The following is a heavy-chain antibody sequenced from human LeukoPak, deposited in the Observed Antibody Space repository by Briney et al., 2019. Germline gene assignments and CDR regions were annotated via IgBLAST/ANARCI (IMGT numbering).Heavy chain of an antibody. Sequence: SETLSLTCAVSGYSISSGYYWGWIRQPPGKGLEWIGSIYHSGSTYYNPSLKSRVTISVDTSKNQFSLKLSSVTAADTAVYYCVSKGGEFDYWGQGTLVTVSS. V-gene: IGHV4-38-2*01. D-gene: IGHD3-16*01. J-gene: IGHJ4*02. CDR2: IYHSGST. CDR3: VSKGGEFDY. CDR1: GYSISSGYY.